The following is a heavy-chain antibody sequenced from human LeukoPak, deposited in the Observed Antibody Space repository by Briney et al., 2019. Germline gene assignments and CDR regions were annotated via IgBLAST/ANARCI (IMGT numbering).Heavy chain of an antibody. CDR2: IWYDASKQ. Sequence: GGSLRLSCAASGFTFSTYAMHWVRQAPGKGLEWVGIIWYDASKQYYADSVNGRFTISRDNSKNTLYLQMNSLRAEDTAVYYCARARGSFSYFFDDWGQGNLVSVSS. D-gene: IGHD1-26*01. V-gene: IGHV3-33*01. J-gene: IGHJ4*02. CDR3: ARARGSFSYFFDD. CDR1: GFTFSTYA.